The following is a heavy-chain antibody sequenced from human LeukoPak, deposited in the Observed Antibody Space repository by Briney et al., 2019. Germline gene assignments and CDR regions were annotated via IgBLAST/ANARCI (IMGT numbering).Heavy chain of an antibody. Sequence: GESLKISCKGSGYSFTSYWIGWVRQMPGKGLGWMGIIYPGDSDTRYSPSFQGQVTISADKSISTAYLQWSSLKASDTAMYYCAASTGCSGGSCSGWFDPWAREPWSPSPQ. CDR2: IYPGDSDT. V-gene: IGHV5-51*01. D-gene: IGHD2-15*01. CDR3: AASTGCSGGSCSGWFDP. J-gene: IGHJ5*02. CDR1: GYSFTSYW.